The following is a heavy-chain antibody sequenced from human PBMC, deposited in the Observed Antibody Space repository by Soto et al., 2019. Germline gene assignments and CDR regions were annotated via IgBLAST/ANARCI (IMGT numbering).Heavy chain of an antibody. CDR2: ISWNSGSI. V-gene: IGHV3-9*01. D-gene: IGHD6-13*01. Sequence: GGSLRLSCADSGFTFDDYAMHWVRQAPGKGLEWVSGISWNSGSIGYADSVKGRFTISRDNAKNSLYLQMNSLRAEDTALYYCAKGPRSGIAAAIVSWGQGTLVTVSS. J-gene: IGHJ4*02. CDR1: GFTFDDYA. CDR3: AKGPRSGIAAAIVS.